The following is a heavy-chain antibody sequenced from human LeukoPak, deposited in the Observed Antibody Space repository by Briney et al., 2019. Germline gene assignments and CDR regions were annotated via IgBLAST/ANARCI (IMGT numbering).Heavy chain of an antibody. CDR3: ARGPVGSGWVINWFDP. D-gene: IGHD6-19*01. J-gene: IGHJ5*02. CDR2: FYHSGST. Sequence: SETLSLTCAVSGYSISSGYYWGWIRQPPGKGLWWIGNFYHSGSTYYNPSLKSRVTISVDTSKNQFSLKLSSVTAADTAVYYCARGPVGSGWVINWFDPWGQGTLVTVSS. V-gene: IGHV4-38-2*01. CDR1: GYSISSGYY.